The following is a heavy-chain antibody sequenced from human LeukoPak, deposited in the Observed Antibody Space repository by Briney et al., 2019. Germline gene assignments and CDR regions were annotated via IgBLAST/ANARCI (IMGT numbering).Heavy chain of an antibody. CDR1: GGTFSSYA. CDR2: IIPIFGTA. D-gene: IGHD2-2*01. V-gene: IGHV1-69*05. J-gene: IGHJ5*02. CDR3: ARGDSSSTSSIPCNWFDP. Sequence: ASVKVSCKASGGTFSSYAISWVRQAPGQGLEWMGGIIPIFGTANYAQKFQGRVTITTDESTSTAYMELSSLRSEDTAVYYCARGDSSSTSSIPCNWFDPWGQGTLVTVSS.